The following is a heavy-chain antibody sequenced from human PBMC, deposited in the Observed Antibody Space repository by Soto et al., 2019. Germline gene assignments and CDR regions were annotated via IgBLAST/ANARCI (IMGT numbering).Heavy chain of an antibody. CDR1: GFTFSSYG. V-gene: IGHV3-33*01. CDR3: ASPREVAVVRGEYDAFDI. CDR2: IWYDGSNK. D-gene: IGHD3-10*01. Sequence: QVQLVESGGGVVQPGRSLRLSCAASGFTFSSYGMQWVRQAPGKGLAWVAVIWYDGSNKYYADSVKGRFTISRDNSKKPQYLQMNSVRAEDTGGYYCASPREVAVVRGEYDAFDIWVQGTLVTVSS. J-gene: IGHJ3*02.